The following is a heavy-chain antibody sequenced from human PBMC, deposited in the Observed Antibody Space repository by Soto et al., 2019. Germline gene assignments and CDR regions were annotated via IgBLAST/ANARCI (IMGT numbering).Heavy chain of an antibody. V-gene: IGHV3-21*01. Sequence: PGGSLRLSCAASGFTFSSYSMNWVRQAPGKGLEWVSSISSSSSYIYYADSVKGRFTISRDNAKNSLYLQMNSLRAEDTAVYYCARDSEWRKVFDYWGQGTLVTVSS. CDR1: GFTFSSYS. D-gene: IGHD3-3*01. CDR3: ARDSEWRKVFDY. J-gene: IGHJ4*02. CDR2: ISSSSSYI.